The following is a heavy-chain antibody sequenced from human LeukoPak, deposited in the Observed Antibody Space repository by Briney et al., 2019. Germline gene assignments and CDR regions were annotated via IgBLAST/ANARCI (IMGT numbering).Heavy chain of an antibody. J-gene: IGHJ3*02. V-gene: IGHV3-66*01. CDR3: ASGPPGFGELNDI. CDR2: IYSGGST. CDR1: GFTFSSYG. Sequence: PGGSLRLSCAASGFTFSSYGMSWVRQAPGKGLEWVSVIYSGGSTYYADSVKGRFTISRDNSKNTLYLQMNSLRAEDTAVYYCASGPPGFGELNDIWGQGTMVTVSS. D-gene: IGHD3-10*01.